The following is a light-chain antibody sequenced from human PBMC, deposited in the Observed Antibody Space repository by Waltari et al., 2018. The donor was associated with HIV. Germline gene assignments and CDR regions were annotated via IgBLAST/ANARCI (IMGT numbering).Light chain of an antibody. J-gene: IGLJ2*01. Sequence: QSALTQPRSVSGSPGQSVTISCTVTSSDVGGYNYVSWYQQHPGKAPKLIIYDVSKRPSGVPDRFSGSKSGNTASLTISGLQAEDEADYYCCSYAGSYTFVVFGGGTKLTVL. CDR3: CSYAGSYTFVV. CDR2: DVS. V-gene: IGLV2-11*01. CDR1: SSDVGGYNY.